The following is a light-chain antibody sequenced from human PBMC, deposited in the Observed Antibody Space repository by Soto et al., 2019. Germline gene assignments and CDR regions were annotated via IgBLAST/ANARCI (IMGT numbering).Light chain of an antibody. Sequence: DIVMTQSPLSLPVTPGEPASISCRSSQSLLHSQGYKYLDWYLQKPGQSPQLLIYLGSNRASGVPDRFSGSGSGTDFTLQISRVEAEDVGVYYCMQALQTRWTFGQGTKVDIK. V-gene: IGKV2-28*01. CDR2: LGS. CDR3: MQALQTRWT. J-gene: IGKJ1*01. CDR1: QSLLHSQGYKY.